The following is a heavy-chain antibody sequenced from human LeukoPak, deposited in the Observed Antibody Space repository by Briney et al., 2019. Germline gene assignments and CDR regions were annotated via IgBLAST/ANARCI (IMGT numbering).Heavy chain of an antibody. CDR2: INTNTGNP. CDR3: ARGVSGYSYGYYFDY. Sequence: PLASVKVSCKASGYTFTSYAMNWVRQAPEQGLEWMGWINTNTGNPTYAQGFTGRFVFSLDTSVSTAYLQISSLKAEDTAVYYCARGVSGYSYGYYFDYWGQGTLVTVSS. J-gene: IGHJ4*02. CDR1: GYTFTSYA. D-gene: IGHD5-18*01. V-gene: IGHV7-4-1*02.